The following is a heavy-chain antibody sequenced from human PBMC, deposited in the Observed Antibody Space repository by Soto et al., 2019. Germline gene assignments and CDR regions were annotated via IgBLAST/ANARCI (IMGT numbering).Heavy chain of an antibody. CDR1: GFTFSSYG. V-gene: IGHV3-33*01. J-gene: IGHJ6*01. D-gene: IGHD3-10*01. CDR2: ICYDGSNK. Sequence: PGGSLRLSCAASGFTFSSYGMHWVRQAPGKGLEWVAVICYDGSNKYYADSVKGRFTISRDNSKNTLYLQMNSLRAEDTAVYCFARPLSSGRSYGKGLWGQGTTVPGSS. CDR3: ARPLSSGRSYGKGL.